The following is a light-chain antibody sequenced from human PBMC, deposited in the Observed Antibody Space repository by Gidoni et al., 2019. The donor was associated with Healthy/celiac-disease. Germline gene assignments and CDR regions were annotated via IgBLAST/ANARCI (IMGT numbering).Light chain of an antibody. CDR3: QQYGSSPLT. J-gene: IGKJ4*01. CDR2: GAS. Sequence: DIVLTQSPGTLSLSPGERATLSCRASQSVSSSYLAWYQQKPGQAPRLLIYGASRRATGIPDRFSGRGSGTDFTLTISRLEPEDFAVYYCQQYGSSPLTFGGGTKVEIK. CDR1: QSVSSSY. V-gene: IGKV3-20*01.